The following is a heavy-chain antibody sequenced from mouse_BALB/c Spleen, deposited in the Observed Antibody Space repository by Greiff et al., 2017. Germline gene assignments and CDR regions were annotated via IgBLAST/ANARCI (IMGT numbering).Heavy chain of an antibody. CDR3: ARSPYYYGSSYDAMDY. CDR1: GYTFTSYW. V-gene: IGHV1-87*01. CDR2: IYPGDGDT. Sequence: SGAELARPGASVKLSCKASGYTFTSYWMQWVKQRPGQGLEWIGAIYPGDGDTRYTQKFKGKATLTADKSSSTAYMQLSSLASEDSAVYYCARSPYYYGSSYDAMDYWGQGTSVTVSS. D-gene: IGHD1-1*01. J-gene: IGHJ4*01.